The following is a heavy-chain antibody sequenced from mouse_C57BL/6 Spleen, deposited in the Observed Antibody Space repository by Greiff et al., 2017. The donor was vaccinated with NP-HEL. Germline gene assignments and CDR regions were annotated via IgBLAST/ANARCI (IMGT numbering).Heavy chain of an antibody. CDR3: ARRATVEGAWFAY. J-gene: IGHJ3*01. CDR2: IDPSDSET. D-gene: IGHD1-1*01. Sequence: VQLQQPGAELVRPGSSVKLSCKASGYTFTSYWMHWVKQRPIQGLEWIGNIDPSDSETHYNQKFKDKATLTVDKSSSTAYMQLSSLTSEDSAVYYCARRATVEGAWFAYWGQGTLVTVSA. V-gene: IGHV1-52*01. CDR1: GYTFTSYW.